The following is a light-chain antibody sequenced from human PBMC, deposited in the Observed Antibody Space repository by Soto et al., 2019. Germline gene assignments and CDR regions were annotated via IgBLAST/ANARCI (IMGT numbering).Light chain of an antibody. CDR1: QGINNY. J-gene: IGKJ3*01. Sequence: DIQMTQSPSSLSASVGDRVTMTCRASQGINNYLAWYQQKPGEAPKLLIYSASTLKSGVPSRFSGSGSGTEFTLTISSLQPEDVASYYCHKSTSAPLTFVPGTKVDIK. V-gene: IGKV1-27*01. CDR3: HKSTSAPLT. CDR2: SAS.